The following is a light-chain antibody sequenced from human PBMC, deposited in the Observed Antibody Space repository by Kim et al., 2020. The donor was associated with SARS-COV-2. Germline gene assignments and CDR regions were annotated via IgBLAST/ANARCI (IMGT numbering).Light chain of an antibody. J-gene: IGLJ2*01. V-gene: IGLV3-27*01. CDR1: VLAKKY. Sequence: SVSPGQTARITCSEDVLAKKYARWFQQKPGQGPVLVIYKDSGRPSGIPGRFSGSRSGTIATLTISGAQVEDEADYYCYSAADNNVVFGGGTQVTVL. CDR2: KDS. CDR3: YSAADNNVV.